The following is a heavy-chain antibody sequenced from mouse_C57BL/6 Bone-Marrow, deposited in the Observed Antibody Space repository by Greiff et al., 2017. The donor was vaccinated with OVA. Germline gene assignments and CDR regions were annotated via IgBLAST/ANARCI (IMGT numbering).Heavy chain of an antibody. J-gene: IGHJ2*01. CDR1: GFTFSSYG. CDR3: ARRTGDFDY. V-gene: IGHV5-6*02. Sequence: EVKVVESGGDLVKPGGSLKLSCAASGFTFSSYGMSWVRQTPDKRLEWVATISSDGSYTYYPDSVKGRFTISRDNAKNTLYLQMSSLKSEDTAMDYCARRTGDFDYWGQGTTLTVSA. D-gene: IGHD4-1*01. CDR2: ISSDGSYT.